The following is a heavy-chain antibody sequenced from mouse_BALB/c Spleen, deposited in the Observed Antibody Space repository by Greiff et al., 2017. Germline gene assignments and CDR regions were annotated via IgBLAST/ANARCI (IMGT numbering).Heavy chain of an antibody. CDR1: GFAFSSYD. J-gene: IGHJ1*01. CDR3: ARNYRYWYFDV. D-gene: IGHD2-14*01. Sequence: EVQVVESGGGLVKPGGSLKLSCAASGFAFSSYDMSWVRQTPEKRLEWVAYISSGGGSTYYPDTVKGRFTISRDNAKNTLYLQMSSLKSEDTAMYYCARNYRYWYFDVWGAGTTVTVSS. V-gene: IGHV5-12-1*01. CDR2: ISSGGGST.